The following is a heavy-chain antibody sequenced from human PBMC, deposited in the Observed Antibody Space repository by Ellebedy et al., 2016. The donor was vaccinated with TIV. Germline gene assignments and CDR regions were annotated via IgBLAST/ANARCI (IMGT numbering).Heavy chain of an antibody. CDR1: GGSISSYY. V-gene: IGHV4-4*07. D-gene: IGHD3-10*01. CDR3: ARDYYDSGPNDAFDI. Sequence: MPSETLSLTCTVSGGSISSYYWSWIRQPAGKGLEWIGRIDSSGSTNYNPSLKSRVTMSVETSKNQFPLKLSSVTAADTAVYYCARDYYDSGPNDAFDIWGQGTMVTVSS. CDR2: IDSSGST. J-gene: IGHJ3*02.